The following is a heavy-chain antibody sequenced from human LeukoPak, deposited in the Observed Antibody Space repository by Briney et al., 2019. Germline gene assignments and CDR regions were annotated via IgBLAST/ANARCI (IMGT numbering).Heavy chain of an antibody. Sequence: GGSLRLSCAASGFTVSSNYMSWVRQAPGKGLEWVSVIYSGGGTYYADSVKGRFTISRDISKNTLYLQMNSLRAEDMAMYYCATVAKSGFDHWGQGTPVTVSS. D-gene: IGHD1-26*01. CDR3: ATVAKSGFDH. J-gene: IGHJ4*02. CDR2: IYSGGGT. V-gene: IGHV3-53*01. CDR1: GFTVSSNY.